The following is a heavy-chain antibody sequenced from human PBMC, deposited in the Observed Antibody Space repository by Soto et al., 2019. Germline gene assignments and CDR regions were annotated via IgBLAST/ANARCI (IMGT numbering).Heavy chain of an antibody. V-gene: IGHV3-48*03. CDR3: AREGSFFSRGNGDGGDCYDY. D-gene: IGHD2-21*01. CDR1: GFTFSSYE. Sequence: GGSLRLSCAASGFTFSSYEMNWVRQAPGKGLEWVSYISSSGSTIYYADSVKGRFTISRDNAKNSLYLQMNSLRAEDTAVYYCAREGSFFSRGNGDGGDCYDYWGQGTLVTVSS. J-gene: IGHJ4*02. CDR2: ISSSGSTI.